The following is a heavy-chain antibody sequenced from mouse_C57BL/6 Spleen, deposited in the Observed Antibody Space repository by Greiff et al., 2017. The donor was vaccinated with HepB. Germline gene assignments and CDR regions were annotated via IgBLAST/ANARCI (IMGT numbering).Heavy chain of an antibody. Sequence: QVHVKQSGAELARPGASVKLSCKASGYTFTSYGISWVKQRTGKGLEWIGEIYPRSGNTYYNEKFKGKATLTADKSSSTAYMELRSLTSEDSAVYFCARGGTAQAKVWFAYWGQGTLVTVSA. J-gene: IGHJ3*01. D-gene: IGHD3-2*02. CDR1: GYTFTSYG. CDR2: IYPRSGNT. CDR3: ARGGTAQAKVWFAY. V-gene: IGHV1-81*01.